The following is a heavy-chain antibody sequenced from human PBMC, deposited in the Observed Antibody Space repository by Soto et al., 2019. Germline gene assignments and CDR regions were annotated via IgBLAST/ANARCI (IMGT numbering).Heavy chain of an antibody. CDR1: GFTFSSYA. D-gene: IGHD6-19*01. CDR3: ARDRHGQWLGYYGMDV. Sequence: PGGSLRHSCAASGFTFSSYAMSWVRQAPGKGLEWVSAISGSGGSTYYADSVKGRFTISGDNSKNTLYLQMNSLRAEDTAVYYCARDRHGQWLGYYGMDVWGQGTTVTVSS. CDR2: ISGSGGST. J-gene: IGHJ6*02. V-gene: IGHV3-23*01.